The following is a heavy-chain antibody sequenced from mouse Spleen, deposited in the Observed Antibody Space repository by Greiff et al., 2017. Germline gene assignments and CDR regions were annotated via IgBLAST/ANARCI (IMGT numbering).Heavy chain of an antibody. V-gene: IGHV5-9-2*01. J-gene: IGHJ3*01. CDR2: ISGGGSYT. CDR1: GFTFSSYG. Sequence: DVKLVESGGGLVKPGGSLKLSCAASGFTFSSYGMSWVRQTPEKRLEWVATISGGGSYTYYPDSVKGRFTISRDNAKNNLYLQMSSLRSEDTALYYCARQGYGNYERTWFAYWGQGTLVTVSA. CDR3: ARQGYGNYERTWFAY. D-gene: IGHD2-10*02.